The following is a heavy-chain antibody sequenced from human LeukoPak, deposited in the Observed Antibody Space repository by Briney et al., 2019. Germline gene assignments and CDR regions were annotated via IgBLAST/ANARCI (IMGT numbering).Heavy chain of an antibody. D-gene: IGHD3-16*02. J-gene: IGHJ4*02. CDR1: GYPFIDYY. CDR2: INPKIGGT. CDR3: ARGTGRVWGSYRY. Sequence: ASVKVSCKTSGYPFIDYYVHWVRQVPGQRPEWMGRINPKIGGTNYAQKFQGRVTVTRDTSINTSYMELSRLRSDDTAAYYCARGTGRVWGSYRYWGQGSLVTVSS. V-gene: IGHV1-2*02.